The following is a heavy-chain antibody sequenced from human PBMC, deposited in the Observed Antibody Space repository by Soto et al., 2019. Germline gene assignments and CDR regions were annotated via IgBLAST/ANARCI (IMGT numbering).Heavy chain of an antibody. CDR2: TNTDGTAT. Sequence: GGSLRLSCAASGFTFSAYWMHWVRQAPGKGLVWVSRTNTDGTATTYADSVEGRFTISRDNAKNMLYLQMNSLRAEDTAVYYCTRGHYYGMDVWGQGTTVTVSS. CDR1: GFTFSAYW. V-gene: IGHV3-74*03. CDR3: TRGHYYGMDV. J-gene: IGHJ6*02.